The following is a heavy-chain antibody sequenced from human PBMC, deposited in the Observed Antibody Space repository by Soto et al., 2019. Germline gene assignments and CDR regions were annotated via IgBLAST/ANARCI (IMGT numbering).Heavy chain of an antibody. J-gene: IGHJ5*02. CDR3: ASVRKGELRLNNWFDP. CDR2: IYYSGST. CDR1: GGTISSGGYY. V-gene: IGHV4-31*03. D-gene: IGHD1-26*01. Sequence: PAETLSLTCTVSGGTISSGGYYWSWIRQHPGKGLEWIGYIYYSGSTYYNPSLKSRVTISVDTSKNQFSLKLSSVTAADTAVYYCASVRKGELRLNNWFDPWGQGTLVTVSS.